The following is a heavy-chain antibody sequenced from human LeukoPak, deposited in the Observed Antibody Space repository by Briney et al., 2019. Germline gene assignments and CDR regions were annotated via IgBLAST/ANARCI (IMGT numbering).Heavy chain of an antibody. CDR3: ARVGQQLLSLLGWTKIYYYYYMDV. Sequence: GASVKVSCKASGGTFSSYAISWVRQAPGQGLEWMGWMNPNSGNTGYAQKFQGRVTMTRNTSISTAYMELSSLRSEDTAVYYCARVGQQLLSLLGWTKIYYYYYMDVWGKGTTVTISS. D-gene: IGHD2-2*01. J-gene: IGHJ6*03. CDR2: MNPNSGNT. CDR1: GGTFSSYA. V-gene: IGHV1-8*02.